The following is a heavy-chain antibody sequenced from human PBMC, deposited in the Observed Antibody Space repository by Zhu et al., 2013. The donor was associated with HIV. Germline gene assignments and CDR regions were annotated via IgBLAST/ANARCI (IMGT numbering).Heavy chain of an antibody. V-gene: IGHV1-69*13. CDR1: GGTFNNYA. D-gene: IGHD5-12*01. J-gene: IGHJ4*02. CDR2: IIPVFGTT. CDR3: AKGRLEMATITPFDD. Sequence: QVQLVQSGSEVKKPGSSVTVSCKASGGTFNNYAINWVRQAPGQGLEWMGGIIPVFGTTNFAQRFQGRISLAADESTSTVSMVLTSLTSDDTAVYYCAKGRLEMATITPFDDWGLGTLLTVSS.